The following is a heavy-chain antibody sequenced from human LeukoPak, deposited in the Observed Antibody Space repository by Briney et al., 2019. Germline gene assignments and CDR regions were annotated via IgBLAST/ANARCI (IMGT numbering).Heavy chain of an antibody. CDR2: ISGSGGST. V-gene: IGHV3-23*01. CDR1: GFTFSRYA. CDR3: AKGGWLEY. D-gene: IGHD6-19*01. Sequence: PGGSVRLSCAACGFTFSRYAMSGVRQAPGKGLEWVSAISGSGGSTYYADSVKGRFTISRDNSKNTLYLQMNSLRAGDTAVYYCAKGGWLEYWGPGTLVTVSS. J-gene: IGHJ4*02.